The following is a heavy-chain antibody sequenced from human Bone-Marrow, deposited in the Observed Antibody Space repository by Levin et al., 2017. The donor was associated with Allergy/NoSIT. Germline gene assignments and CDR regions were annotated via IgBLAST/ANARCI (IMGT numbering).Heavy chain of an antibody. CDR3: ARHGDSSGYNLLVDY. D-gene: IGHD3-22*01. V-gene: IGHV4-59*08. CDR1: GGSISSYY. CDR2: IYYSGST. J-gene: IGHJ4*02. Sequence: SETLSLTCTVSGGSISSYYWSWIRQPPGKGLEWIGYIYYSGSTNYNPSLKSRVTISVDTSKNQFSLKLSSVTAADTAVYYCARHGDSSGYNLLVDYWGQGTLVTVSS.